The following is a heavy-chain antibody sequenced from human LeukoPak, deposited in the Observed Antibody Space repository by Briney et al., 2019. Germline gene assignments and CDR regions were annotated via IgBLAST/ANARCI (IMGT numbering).Heavy chain of an antibody. D-gene: IGHD2-2*01. Sequence: ASVKVSCKASGYTFTGYYMHWVRQAPGQGLEWMGWINPNSGGTNYAQKFQGRVTMTRDTSISTAYMELSRLRSDDTAVYYCARGGLVVVPAAEDSWFDPWGQGTLVTVSS. CDR1: GYTFTGYY. CDR2: INPNSGGT. V-gene: IGHV1-2*02. CDR3: ARGGLVVVPAAEDSWFDP. J-gene: IGHJ5*02.